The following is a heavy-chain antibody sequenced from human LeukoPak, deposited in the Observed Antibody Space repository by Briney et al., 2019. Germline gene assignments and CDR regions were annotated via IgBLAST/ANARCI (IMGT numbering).Heavy chain of an antibody. D-gene: IGHD3-22*01. V-gene: IGHV4-4*02. CDR1: GGSISSSNW. CDR2: IYHSGST. Sequence: SETLSLTCAVSGGSISSSNWWSWVRQPPGKGPEWIGEIYHSGSTNYNPSLKSRVTISVDKSKNQFSLKLSSVTAADTAVYYCASGTYYYDSSGYWDAFDIWGQGTMVTVSS. J-gene: IGHJ3*02. CDR3: ASGTYYYDSSGYWDAFDI.